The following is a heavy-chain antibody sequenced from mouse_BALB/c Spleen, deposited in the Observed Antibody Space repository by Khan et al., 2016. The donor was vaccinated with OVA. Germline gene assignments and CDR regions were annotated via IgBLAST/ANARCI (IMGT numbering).Heavy chain of an antibody. CDR3: ARAYYGNYREAMDY. CDR2: IWGDGST. D-gene: IGHD2-10*01. Sequence: QVQLKESGPGLVAPSQSLSITCTVSGFSLTGYGVNWVRQPPGKGLEWLGMIWGDGSTDYNSALKSRMNLTKDNSKSQVFLKMNSLQTDDTARYYCARAYYGNYREAMDYWCQGTSVTVSS. CDR1: GFSLTGYG. V-gene: IGHV2-6-7*01. J-gene: IGHJ4*01.